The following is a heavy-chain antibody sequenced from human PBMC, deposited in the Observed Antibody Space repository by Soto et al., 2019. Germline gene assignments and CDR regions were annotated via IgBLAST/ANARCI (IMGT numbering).Heavy chain of an antibody. V-gene: IGHV3-30-3*01. CDR3: ARETPRFGESPDY. Sequence: PVGSLRLSCAASGFTFCSYAMHWVRQAPGKGLEWVAVISYDGSNKYYADSVKGRFTISRDNSKNTLYLQMNSLRAEDTAVYYCARETPRFGESPDYWGQGTLVTVSS. CDR1: GFTFCSYA. D-gene: IGHD3-10*01. J-gene: IGHJ4*02. CDR2: ISYDGSNK.